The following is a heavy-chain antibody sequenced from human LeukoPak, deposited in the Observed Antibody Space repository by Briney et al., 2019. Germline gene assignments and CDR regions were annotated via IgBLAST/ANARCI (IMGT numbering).Heavy chain of an antibody. CDR3: AREERYGD. J-gene: IGHJ4*02. CDR2: ISPGSSII. D-gene: IGHD1-1*01. V-gene: IGHV3-48*02. Sequence: PGGPLRLSCVASGFKFSDHGMTWVRQAPGKGLEWVSYISPGSSIIYYADSMKGRFTISRDNAKNSVYLQMNSLRDEDTAVYYCAREERYGDWGQGTLVTVSS. CDR1: GFKFSDHG.